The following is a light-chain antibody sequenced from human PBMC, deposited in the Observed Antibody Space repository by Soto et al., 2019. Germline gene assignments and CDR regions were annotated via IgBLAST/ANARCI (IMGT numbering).Light chain of an antibody. CDR1: SSDVGAYIY. CDR2: EVN. CDR3: SAYSDIDTKV. Sequence: QSALTQPASVSGSPGQSITISCGCTSSDVGAYIYVSWYQQFPGKAPKLILYEVNNRPSGVSNRFSGSKSGTTASLTISGLQPEDEADYYCSAYSDIDTKVFGTGTKVTV. J-gene: IGLJ1*01. V-gene: IGLV2-14*03.